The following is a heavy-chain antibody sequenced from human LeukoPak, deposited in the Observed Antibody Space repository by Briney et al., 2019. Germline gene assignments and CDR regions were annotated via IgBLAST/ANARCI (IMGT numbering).Heavy chain of an antibody. Sequence: GGSLRLSCAASGFTFSSYAMHWVRQAPGKGLEWVAVISYDGSNKYYADSVKGRFTISRDNSKNTLYLQMNSLRAEDTAVYYCAKFAPIGIWGQGTMVTVSS. V-gene: IGHV3-30*18. D-gene: IGHD1-26*01. J-gene: IGHJ3*02. CDR1: GFTFSSYA. CDR3: AKFAPIGI. CDR2: ISYDGSNK.